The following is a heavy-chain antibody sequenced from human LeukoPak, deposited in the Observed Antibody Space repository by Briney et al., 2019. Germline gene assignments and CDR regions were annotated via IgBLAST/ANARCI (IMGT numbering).Heavy chain of an antibody. CDR1: GGSIISSDYH. V-gene: IGHV4-39*01. CDR3: ARHCCSGPAKRVFDI. Sequence: SETLSLTCTVSGGSIISSDYHWGWVRQPPGKGPEWIGTISYSGNTDYNPSLRSRVTISVDTSNNQFSLRLGSVTAADTAVYHCARHCCSGPAKRVFDIWGQGTMVTVSS. J-gene: IGHJ3*02. CDR2: ISYSGNT. D-gene: IGHD2-15*01.